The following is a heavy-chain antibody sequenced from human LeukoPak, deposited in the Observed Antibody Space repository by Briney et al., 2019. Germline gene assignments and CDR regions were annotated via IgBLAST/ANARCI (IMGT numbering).Heavy chain of an antibody. D-gene: IGHD1-26*01. CDR1: GGSFSGYY. CDR3: ARDRSTGSYDWFDP. V-gene: IGHV4-59*01. Sequence: SETLSLTCAVYGGSFSGYYWSWIRQPPGKGLEWIGYINYSGSTNYNPSLKNRVTISIDTSKNQFSLKLNSVTAADTAVYYCARDRSTGSYDWFDPWGQGTLVTVSS. CDR2: INYSGST. J-gene: IGHJ5*02.